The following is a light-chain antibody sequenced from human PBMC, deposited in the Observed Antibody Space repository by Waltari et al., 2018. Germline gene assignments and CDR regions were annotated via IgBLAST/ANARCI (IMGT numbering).Light chain of an antibody. J-gene: IGLJ2*01. CDR1: SSNIGSNV. V-gene: IGLV1-44*01. CDR2: STN. Sequence: QSVLTQPPSASGTLGQRVTISCSGSSSNIGSNVVSWYQQVPGTAPRLIIHSTNQRPSGVPDRCSGSKSGTSASLAISGLQAADEADYYCSAWDDSLNGPVVFGGGTKVTVL. CDR3: SAWDDSLNGPVV.